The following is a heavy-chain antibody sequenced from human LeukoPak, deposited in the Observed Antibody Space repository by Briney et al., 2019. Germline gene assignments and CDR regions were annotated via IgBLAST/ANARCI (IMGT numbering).Heavy chain of an antibody. Sequence: SGGSLRLSCAASGFTFTTFAMNWVRQAPGKGLEWVSGITGSGDSTYYADSVKGRFTISRDNSKNTVYLQMNSLRVEDTAVYHCGKERYGSSSVVDYWGHGTLVTVSS. CDR2: ITGSGDST. V-gene: IGHV3-23*01. D-gene: IGHD6-6*01. CDR1: GFTFTTFA. CDR3: GKERYGSSSVVDY. J-gene: IGHJ4*01.